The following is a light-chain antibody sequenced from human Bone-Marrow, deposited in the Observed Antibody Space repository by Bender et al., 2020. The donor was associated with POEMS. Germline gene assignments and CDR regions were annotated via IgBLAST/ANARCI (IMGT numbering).Light chain of an antibody. Sequence: QSVLTQPPSASGTPGQRVIISCSGSRSNIGTKTVNWYQQVQGTAPKLLIFANDERPSGVSDRFSGSKSGNTASLTISGLQADDEANYYCSSAGGDILVFGGGTKLTVL. J-gene: IGLJ2*01. V-gene: IGLV1-44*01. CDR2: AND. CDR1: RSNIGTKT. CDR3: SSAGGDILV.